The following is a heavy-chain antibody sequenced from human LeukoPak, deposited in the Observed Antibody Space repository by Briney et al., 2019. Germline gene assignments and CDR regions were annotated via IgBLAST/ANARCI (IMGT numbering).Heavy chain of an antibody. CDR1: GYTFTSYG. CDR3: ARDFYDFWSGNIDPNRFDY. Sequence: ASVKVSCKASGYTFTSYGISWVRQAPGQGLEWMGWISAYNGNTNYAQKLQGRVTMTTDTSTSTAYMELRSLRSDDTAVYYCARDFYDFWSGNIDPNRFDYWGQGTLVIVSS. V-gene: IGHV1-18*01. D-gene: IGHD3-3*01. J-gene: IGHJ4*02. CDR2: ISAYNGNT.